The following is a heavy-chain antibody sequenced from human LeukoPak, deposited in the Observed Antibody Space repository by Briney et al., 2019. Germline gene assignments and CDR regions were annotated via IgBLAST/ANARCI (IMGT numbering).Heavy chain of an antibody. D-gene: IGHD2-21*01. CDR3: ARVRAYCGGDCYYLDY. CDR1: GGSISSGGYY. Sequence: SETLSLTCTVSGGSISSGGYYWSWIRQHPGKGLEWIGYIYHSGSTYYNPSLKSRVTISVDTSKNQFSLKLSSVTAADTAVYYCARVRAYCGGDCYYLDYWGQGTLVTVSS. J-gene: IGHJ4*02. CDR2: IYHSGST. V-gene: IGHV4-31*03.